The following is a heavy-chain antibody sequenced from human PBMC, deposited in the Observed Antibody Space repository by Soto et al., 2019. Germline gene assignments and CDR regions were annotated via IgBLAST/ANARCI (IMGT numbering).Heavy chain of an antibody. V-gene: IGHV1-18*01. D-gene: IGHD2-21*02. CDR1: GYTFTSYG. CDR2: ISAYNGNT. J-gene: IGHJ4*02. Sequence: GASVKVSCKASGYTFTSYGISWVRQAPGQGLEWMGWISAYNGNTNYAQKLQGRVTMTTDTSTSTAYMELRSLRSDDTAVYYCARSYCGGDCYAKDFDYRGQGTLVTVSS. CDR3: ARSYCGGDCYAKDFDY.